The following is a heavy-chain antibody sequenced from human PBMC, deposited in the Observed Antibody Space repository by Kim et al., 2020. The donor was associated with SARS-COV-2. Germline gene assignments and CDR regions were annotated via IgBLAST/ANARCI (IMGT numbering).Heavy chain of an antibody. Sequence: SETLSLTCNVSGDSVRHNHWSWIRQAPGKGLEWIGNIYNSGTTRYNPSLEGRVTISADTSRDRFSLSLTSVTTADTAVYFCARVSPSYFD. CDR3: ARVSPSYFD. J-gene: IGHJ2*01. V-gene: IGHV4-59*02. CDR2: IYNSGTT. CDR1: GDSVRHNH.